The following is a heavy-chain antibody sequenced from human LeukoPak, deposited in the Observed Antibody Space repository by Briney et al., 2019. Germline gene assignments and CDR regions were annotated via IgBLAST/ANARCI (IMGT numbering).Heavy chain of an antibody. D-gene: IGHD3-22*01. CDR2: INPSGGST. Sequence: ASVKVSCKASGYTFTSYYMHWVRQAPGQGLEWMGIINPSGGSTSYAQKFQGRVTMTRDTSTSTVYMELSSLRSEDTAVYYCARSPRVVVVITTGSAFDIWGQGTMVTVSS. J-gene: IGHJ3*02. CDR3: ARSPRVVVVITTGSAFDI. V-gene: IGHV1-46*01. CDR1: GYTFTSYY.